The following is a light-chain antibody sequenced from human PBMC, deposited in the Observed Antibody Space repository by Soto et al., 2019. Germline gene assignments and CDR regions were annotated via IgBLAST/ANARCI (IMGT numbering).Light chain of an antibody. CDR3: QQYNNWPT. CDR2: GAS. Sequence: EIVMTQSPATLSVSPGERATLSCRASQSVSSNLAWYQQKPGQAPRLLIYGASTRATGIPARFSGIGSGTEFALTISRLQSEDFAVYYCQQYNNWPTFGKGTKVDIK. J-gene: IGKJ1*01. V-gene: IGKV3-15*01. CDR1: QSVSSN.